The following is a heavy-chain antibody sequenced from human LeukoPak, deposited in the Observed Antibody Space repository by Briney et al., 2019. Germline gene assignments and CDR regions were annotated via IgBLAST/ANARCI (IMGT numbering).Heavy chain of an antibody. CDR1: GFTFSIYW. J-gene: IGHJ2*01. CDR3: ASPLVESGGNIYFGL. V-gene: IGHV3-7*05. Sequence: PGRSLRLSCAASGFTFSIYWVTWVRQAPGKGLEWVANINPDGSAKAYVDSVKGRFTSSRDNAKKSLFLEMNSLRVEDTAVYYCASPLVESGGNIYFGLWGRGTLVTVSS. D-gene: IGHD4-23*01. CDR2: INPDGSAK.